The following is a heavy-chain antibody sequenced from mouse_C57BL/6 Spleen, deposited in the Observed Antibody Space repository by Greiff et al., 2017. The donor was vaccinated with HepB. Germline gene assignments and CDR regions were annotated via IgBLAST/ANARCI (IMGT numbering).Heavy chain of an antibody. J-gene: IGHJ3*01. V-gene: IGHV1-50*01. Sequence: QVQLKQPGAELVKPGASVKLSCKASGYTFTSYWMQWVKQRPGQGLEWIGEIDPSDSYTNYNQKFKGKATLTVDTSSSTAYMQLSSLTSEDSAVYYCARIDSSGLFAYWGQGTLVTVSA. CDR1: GYTFTSYW. CDR2: IDPSDSYT. CDR3: ARIDSSGLFAY. D-gene: IGHD3-2*02.